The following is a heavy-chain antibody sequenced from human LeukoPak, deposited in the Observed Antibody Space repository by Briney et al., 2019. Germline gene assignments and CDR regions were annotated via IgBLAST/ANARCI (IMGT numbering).Heavy chain of an antibody. J-gene: IGHJ4*02. CDR2: INHSGST. Sequence: TSETLSLTCAVYGGSFSGYYWSWIRQPPGKGLEWIGEINHSGSTNYNPSLKSRVTISVDTSKNQFPLKLSSVTAADTAVYYCARSCPDGDYCLGAAPGRPFDYWGQGTLVTVSS. D-gene: IGHD4-17*01. CDR1: GGSFSGYY. V-gene: IGHV4-34*01. CDR3: ARSCPDGDYCLGAAPGRPFDY.